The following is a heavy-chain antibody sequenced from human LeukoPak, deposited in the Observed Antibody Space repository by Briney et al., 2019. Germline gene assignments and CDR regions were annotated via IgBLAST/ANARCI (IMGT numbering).Heavy chain of an antibody. CDR3: ARGKNPVGYSYGYAFDC. J-gene: IGHJ4*02. CDR2: ISSTDSTI. CDR1: GFTFSTYE. Sequence: PGGSLRLSCAASGFTFSTYEMNWVRQAPGKGLEWVSYISSTDSTIYYEDSVKGRFTISRDNAKNSLYLQMNSLRADDTGVYYCARGKNPVGYSYGYAFDCWGQGILVTVSS. V-gene: IGHV3-48*03. D-gene: IGHD5-18*01.